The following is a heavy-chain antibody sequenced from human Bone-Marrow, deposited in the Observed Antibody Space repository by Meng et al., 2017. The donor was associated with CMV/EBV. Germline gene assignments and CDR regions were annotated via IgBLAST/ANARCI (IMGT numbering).Heavy chain of an antibody. J-gene: IGHJ2*01. CDR2: ISSSGSTI. V-gene: IGHV3-11*04. Sequence: FSDYYMSWIRQAPGKGLEWVSYISSSGSTIYYADSVEGRFTISRDNAKNSLYLQMNSLRAEDTAVYYCARPGYYDFWSGYYYWYFDLWGRGTLVTVSS. CDR3: ARPGYYDFWSGYYYWYFDL. D-gene: IGHD3-3*01. CDR1: FSDYY.